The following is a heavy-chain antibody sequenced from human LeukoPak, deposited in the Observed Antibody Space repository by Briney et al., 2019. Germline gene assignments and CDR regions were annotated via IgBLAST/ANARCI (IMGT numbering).Heavy chain of an antibody. Sequence: PGGSLRLSCAASGFTLSSFEMNWVRQAPGKGLEWVSYISSSGSSIYYGDSVKGRFTISRDNAKNSLYLQMNSLRAEDTAVYYCARGRGYGDYPSSRYFDYWGQGTLVTVSS. CDR2: ISSSGSSI. CDR3: ARGRGYGDYPSSRYFDY. CDR1: GFTLSSFE. J-gene: IGHJ4*02. D-gene: IGHD4-17*01. V-gene: IGHV3-48*03.